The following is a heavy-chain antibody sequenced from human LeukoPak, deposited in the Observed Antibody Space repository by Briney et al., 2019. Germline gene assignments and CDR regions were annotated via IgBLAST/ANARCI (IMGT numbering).Heavy chain of an antibody. CDR3: ASAGFRGYSYGYMVY. D-gene: IGHD5-18*01. J-gene: IGHJ4*02. V-gene: IGHV3-21*01. CDR1: GFTFSSYS. Sequence: SGGSLRLSCAASGFTFSSYSMNWVRQAPGKGLEWVSSISSSSSYIYYADSVKGRFTISRDNAKNSLYLQMNSLRAEDTAVYYCASAGFRGYSYGYMVYWGQGTLATVSS. CDR2: ISSSSSYI.